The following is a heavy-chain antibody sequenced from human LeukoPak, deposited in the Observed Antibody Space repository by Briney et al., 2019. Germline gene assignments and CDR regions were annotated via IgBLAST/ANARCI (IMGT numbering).Heavy chain of an antibody. CDR1: GGSISSSSYY. D-gene: IGHD3-9*01. Sequence: SETLSLTCTVSGGSISSSSYYWGWIRQPPGKGLEWIGSIYYSGSTYYNPSLKRRVTISVETSKNQFSLKLSSVTAADTAVYYCARRNYDILTGFDYWGQGTLVTVSS. CDR2: IYYSGST. J-gene: IGHJ4*02. V-gene: IGHV4-39*01. CDR3: ARRNYDILTGFDY.